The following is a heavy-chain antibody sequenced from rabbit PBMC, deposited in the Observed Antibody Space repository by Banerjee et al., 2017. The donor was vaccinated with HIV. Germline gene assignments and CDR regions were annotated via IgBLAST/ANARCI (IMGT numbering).Heavy chain of an antibody. Sequence: QEQLVESGGGLVQPGASLTLTCTASGFSFSSYWMCWVRQAPGKGLEWIGCISTADGSTYYASWAKGRFTISKTSSTTVTLQMTSLTAADTATYFCARDDATSSGYVHDLWGQGTLVTVS. J-gene: IGHJ6*01. CDR2: ISTADGST. CDR3: ARDDATSSGYVHDL. CDR1: GFSFSSYW. V-gene: IGHV1S45*01. D-gene: IGHD1-1*01.